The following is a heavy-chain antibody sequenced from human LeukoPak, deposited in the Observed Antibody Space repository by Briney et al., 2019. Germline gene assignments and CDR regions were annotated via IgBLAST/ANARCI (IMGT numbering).Heavy chain of an antibody. CDR2: IKSKTGGGTT. V-gene: IGHV3-15*07. CDR3: TTGTTRLGNYYGMDV. D-gene: IGHD4-17*01. J-gene: IGHJ6*02. CDR1: GFTFSNAW. Sequence: GGSLRLSCAASGFTFSNAWMNWVRQAPGKGLEWVGRIKSKTGGGTTDYAAPVKGRFTISRDDSKNTLYLQMNSLKTEDTAVYYCTTGTTRLGNYYGMDVWGQGTTVTVSS.